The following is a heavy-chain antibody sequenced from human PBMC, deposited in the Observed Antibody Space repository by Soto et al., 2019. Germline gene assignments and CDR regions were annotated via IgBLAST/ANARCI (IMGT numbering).Heavy chain of an antibody. CDR1: GFTFSSYA. CDR2: ISGSGGST. J-gene: IGHJ5*02. Sequence: GGSLRLSCAASGFTFSSYAMSWVRQAPGKGLEWVSAISGSGGSTYYADSVKGRFTISRDNSKNTLYLRMNSLRAEDTAVYYCAKDRGFYSSSADNWFDPWGQGTLVTVSS. D-gene: IGHD6-6*01. V-gene: IGHV3-23*01. CDR3: AKDRGFYSSSADNWFDP.